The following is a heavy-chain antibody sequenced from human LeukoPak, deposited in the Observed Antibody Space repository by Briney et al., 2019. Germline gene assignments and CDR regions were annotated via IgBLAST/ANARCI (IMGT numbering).Heavy chain of an antibody. Sequence: ASVKVSCKASGYTFTSYDINWVRQATGQGLEWMGWMNPNSGNTGYAQKFQGRVTITRNTSISTAYMELSSLRSEDTAVYYCARNRMKTWFDPWGQGTLVTISS. CDR1: GYTFTSYD. CDR3: ARNRMKTWFDP. D-gene: IGHD2-8*01. J-gene: IGHJ5*02. V-gene: IGHV1-8*03. CDR2: MNPNSGNT.